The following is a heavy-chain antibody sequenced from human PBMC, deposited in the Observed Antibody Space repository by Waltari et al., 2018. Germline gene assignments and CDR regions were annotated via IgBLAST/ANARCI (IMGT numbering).Heavy chain of an antibody. CDR3: TGGYYESSGFSFSYTYNMDV. CDR2: IIPTFGTT. D-gene: IGHD3-22*01. CDR1: GGNFGGYG. V-gene: IGHV1-69*06. J-gene: IGHJ6*02. Sequence: QVQVVQSGAEVKKPGSSVRVSCKASGGNFGGYGICWVRQAPGQGLEWLGGIIPTFGTTNYPQEFQGRVTITADKSTSTAYMELSSLRSADTAVYYCTGGYYESSGFSFSYTYNMDVWGQGTTVTVSS.